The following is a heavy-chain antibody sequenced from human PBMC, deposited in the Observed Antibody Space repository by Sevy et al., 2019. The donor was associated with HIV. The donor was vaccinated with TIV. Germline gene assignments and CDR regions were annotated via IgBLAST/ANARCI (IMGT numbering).Heavy chain of an antibody. V-gene: IGHV4-59*13. CDR2: IYYSGST. D-gene: IGHD3-3*01. J-gene: IGHJ4*02. CDR1: GGSISSYY. Sequence: SETLSLTCTVSGGSISSYYWNWIRQPPGKGLEWIGYIYYSGSTNYNPSLKSRVTISVDTSKNQFSLKLSSVTAADTAVYYCARARFLEWLTVFDYWGQGTLVTVSS. CDR3: ARARFLEWLTVFDY.